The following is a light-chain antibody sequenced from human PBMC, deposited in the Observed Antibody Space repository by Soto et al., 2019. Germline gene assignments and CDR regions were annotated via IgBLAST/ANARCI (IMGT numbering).Light chain of an antibody. Sequence: EIVLTQSPATLSLSPGERATLSCRASESVRHYVAWYQQKPGQAPRLLIYDASTSATGIPARFSGRGSGTDYTLSISSLEAEDFAVYYCEHRYNWSYIFGQGTKLEMK. V-gene: IGKV3-11*01. J-gene: IGKJ2*01. CDR1: ESVRHY. CDR2: DAS. CDR3: EHRYNWSYI.